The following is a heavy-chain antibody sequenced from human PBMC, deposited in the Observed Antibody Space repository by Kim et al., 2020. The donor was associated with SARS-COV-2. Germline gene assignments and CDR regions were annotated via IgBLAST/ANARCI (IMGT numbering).Heavy chain of an antibody. Sequence: SETLSLTCTVSGGSVSSGSYYWSWIRQPPGKGLEWIGYIYYSGSTNYNPSLKSRVTISVDTSKNQFSLKLSSVTAADTAVYYCAREYNALSDGYFDYWGQGTLVTVSS. J-gene: IGHJ4*02. CDR1: GGSVSSGSYY. CDR3: AREYNALSDGYFDY. CDR2: IYYSGST. D-gene: IGHD1-20*01. V-gene: IGHV4-61*01.